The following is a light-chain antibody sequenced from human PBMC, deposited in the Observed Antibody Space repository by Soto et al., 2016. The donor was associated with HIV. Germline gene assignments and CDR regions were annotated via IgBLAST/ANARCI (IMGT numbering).Light chain of an antibody. Sequence: DIQMTQSPSSVSASVGDRVTITCRTNQSIGSWLAWYQQKAGKAPKLLIYGAASLQSGVPSRFSGSGSGTEFTLTISSLQPEDFATYYCQQSYSTPLTFGGGTKVEIK. CDR1: QSIGSW. CDR2: GAA. V-gene: IGKV1-12*01. CDR3: QQSYSTPLT. J-gene: IGKJ4*01.